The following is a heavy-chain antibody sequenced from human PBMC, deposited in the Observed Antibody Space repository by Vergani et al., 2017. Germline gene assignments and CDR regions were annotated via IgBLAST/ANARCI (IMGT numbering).Heavy chain of an antibody. CDR3: ARERVLPFWSGYRPDAFDI. V-gene: IGHV4-39*07. J-gene: IGHJ3*02. Sequence: QLQLQESGPGLVKPSETLSLTCTVSGGSISSSSYYWGWIRQPPGKGLEWIGYIYYSGSTYYNPSLKSRVTISVDTSKNQFSRKLSSVTAADTAVYYCARERVLPFWSGYRPDAFDIWGQGTMVTVSS. CDR2: IYYSGST. CDR1: GGSISSSSYY. D-gene: IGHD3-3*01.